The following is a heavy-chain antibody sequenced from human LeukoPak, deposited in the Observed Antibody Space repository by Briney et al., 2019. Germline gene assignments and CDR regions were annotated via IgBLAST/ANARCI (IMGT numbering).Heavy chain of an antibody. Sequence: GGSLRLSCAASGFTFSSYWMGWVRQAPGKGLEWVANIKQDGSEKYYVDSVKGRFTISRDNAKNSLYLQMNSLRAEDTAVYYCARPAHYYGSGSSLNWFDHWGQGTLVTVSS. J-gene: IGHJ5*02. D-gene: IGHD3-10*01. CDR3: ARPAHYYGSGSSLNWFDH. CDR1: GFTFSSYW. CDR2: IKQDGSEK. V-gene: IGHV3-7*01.